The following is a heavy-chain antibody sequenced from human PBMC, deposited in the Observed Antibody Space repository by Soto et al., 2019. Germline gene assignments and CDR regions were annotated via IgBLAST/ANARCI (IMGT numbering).Heavy chain of an antibody. J-gene: IGHJ4*02. CDR1: GYTFTSYA. CDR3: ARVAEIAAAGTDYIDY. V-gene: IGHV1-3*01. Sequence: ASVKVSCKASGYTFTSYAMHWVRQAPGQRLEWMGWINAGNGNTKYSQKFQGRVTITRDTSASTAYMELSSLRSEDTAVYYCARVAEIAAAGTDYIDYWGQGTRVTVAS. CDR2: INAGNGNT. D-gene: IGHD6-13*01.